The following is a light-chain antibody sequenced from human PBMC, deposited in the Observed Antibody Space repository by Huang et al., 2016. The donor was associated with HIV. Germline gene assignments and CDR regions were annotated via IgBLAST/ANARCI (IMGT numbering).Light chain of an antibody. CDR2: AAS. CDR3: QQSYSSPN. V-gene: IGKV1-39*01. J-gene: IGKJ2*01. CDR1: QSISSY. Sequence: DIQMTQSPSSLSASVGDRVTITCRASQSISSYLNWYQQKPGKAPKLLIYAASSLQSGVPSRFSGSGAGTDFTLTISSLQPEDVATYYCQQSYSSPNFGQGTKLEIK.